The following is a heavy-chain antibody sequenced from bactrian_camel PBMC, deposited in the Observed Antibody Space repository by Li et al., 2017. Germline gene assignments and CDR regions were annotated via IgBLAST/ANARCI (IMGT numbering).Heavy chain of an antibody. J-gene: IGHJ4*01. CDR2: IDSDGTT. CDR3: AAVSLASSWSLLMGTVDY. V-gene: IGHV3S53*01. D-gene: IGHD1*01. Sequence: HVQLVESGGGSVQAGGSLRLSCVASGDTDSITSMAWFRQAPGKEREGVAAIDSDGTTSYAETVKGRFTISKDNAKATLYLEMNNLKPEDTAMYYCAAVSLASSWSLLMGTVDYWGQGTQVTVS. CDR1: GDTDSITS.